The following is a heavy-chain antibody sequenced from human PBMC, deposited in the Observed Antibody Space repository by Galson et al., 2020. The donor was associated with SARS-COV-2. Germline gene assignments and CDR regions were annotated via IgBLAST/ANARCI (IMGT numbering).Heavy chain of an antibody. J-gene: IGHJ6*02. CDR3: ATEMATIIDPVSYYYGMDV. CDR1: GFTFSSYS. CDR2: ISSSSSYI. D-gene: IGHD5-12*01. V-gene: IGHV3-21*01. Sequence: GESLKISCEASGFTFSSYSMNWVRQAPGKGLEWVSSISSSSSYIYYADSVKGRFTISRDNAKNSLYLQMNSLRAEDTAVYYCATEMATIIDPVSYYYGMDVWGQGTTVTVSS.